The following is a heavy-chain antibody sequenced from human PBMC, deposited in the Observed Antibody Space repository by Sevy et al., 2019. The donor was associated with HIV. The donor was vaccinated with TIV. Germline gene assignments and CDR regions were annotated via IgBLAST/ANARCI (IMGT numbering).Heavy chain of an antibody. D-gene: IGHD3-22*01. CDR1: GGSSSTFY. V-gene: IGHV4-4*07. CDR3: ARGTEYSSGWRFDL. J-gene: IGHJ5*02. CDR2: VYTTGTT. Sequence: SETLSLTCTVSGGSSSTFYWSWIRQPAGKGLEWIGRVYTTGTTNYNPSLKSRVTMSIETSKNQFSLKMTSVTATDTAVYYCARGTEYSSGWRFDLWGQGTLVTVSS.